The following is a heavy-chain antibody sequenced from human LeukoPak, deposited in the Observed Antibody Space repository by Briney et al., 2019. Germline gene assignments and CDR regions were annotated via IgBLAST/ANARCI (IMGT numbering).Heavy chain of an antibody. CDR2: INPDGSNI. CDR3: ARPPHRYGFDM. J-gene: IGHJ3*02. V-gene: IGHV3-74*01. Sequence: GGSLGLSCAASGFSLSNNWMHWIRQVPGKGLVWVSHINPDGSNIRYADSVKGRFTISRDNAKNTVYLQMNSLRAEDTAVYYCARPPHRYGFDMWGQGTRVTVSS. CDR1: GFSLSNNW.